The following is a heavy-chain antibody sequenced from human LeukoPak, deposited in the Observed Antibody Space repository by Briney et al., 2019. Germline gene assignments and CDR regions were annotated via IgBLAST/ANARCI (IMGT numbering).Heavy chain of an antibody. CDR2: ISAPGSTT. D-gene: IGHD3-3*01. Sequence: GGSLRLSCVASGFTFNTYVISWVRQAPGKGLEWASSISAPGSTTHYADSVRGRFTISRDNSKNTLYLQMNSLRAEDTAVYYCAKAGQEWYFYYMDVWGKGTTVAVSS. V-gene: IGHV3-23*01. J-gene: IGHJ6*03. CDR3: AKAGQEWYFYYMDV. CDR1: GFTFNTYV.